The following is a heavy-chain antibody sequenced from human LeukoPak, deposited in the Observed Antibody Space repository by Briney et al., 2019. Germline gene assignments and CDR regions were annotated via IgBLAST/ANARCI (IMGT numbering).Heavy chain of an antibody. CDR3: AKDRSSRYDFCSGSFSHYYYYYMDV. CDR2: ISGGSA. Sequence: SGGSLRLSCAASGFTFSSYAMIWVRQAPGKGLEWVSAISGGSADYADSVKGRFSISIDNSKNTLYLQMNSLRAEDTAVYYCAKDRSSRYDFCSGSFSHYYYYYMDVWGKGTTVTVSS. J-gene: IGHJ6*03. V-gene: IGHV3-23*01. CDR1: GFTFSSYA. D-gene: IGHD3-3*01.